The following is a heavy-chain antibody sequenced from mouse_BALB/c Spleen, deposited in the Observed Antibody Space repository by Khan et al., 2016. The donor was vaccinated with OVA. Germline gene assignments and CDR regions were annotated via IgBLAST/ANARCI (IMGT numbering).Heavy chain of an antibody. D-gene: IGHD1-2*01. CDR1: GYSITSGYG. J-gene: IGHJ2*01. V-gene: IGHV3-2*02. CDR3: ARTARIKY. CDR2: ISYSGST. Sequence: EVKREESGPGLVKPSQSLSLTSTVTGYSITSGYGWNWIRQFPGNKLEWMGYISYSGSTNYNPSLKSRISIPRDTPKNQSFLQLNSVNTEDTATYYCARTARIKYWGQGTTLTVSS.